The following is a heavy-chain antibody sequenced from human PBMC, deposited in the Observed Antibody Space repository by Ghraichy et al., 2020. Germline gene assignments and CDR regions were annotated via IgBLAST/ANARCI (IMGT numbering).Heavy chain of an antibody. Sequence: GESLNISCAASGFTFRSYAMHWVRQAPGKGLEWVAVISYDGSNKYYADSVKGRFTISRDNSKNTLYLKMNSRRAEDTAVYYCARDADEYDYIWGSYELRYCGQGTLVTVSS. J-gene: IGHJ4*02. V-gene: IGHV3-30-3*01. CDR1: GFTFRSYA. CDR2: ISYDGSNK. D-gene: IGHD3-16*01. CDR3: ARDADEYDYIWGSYELRY.